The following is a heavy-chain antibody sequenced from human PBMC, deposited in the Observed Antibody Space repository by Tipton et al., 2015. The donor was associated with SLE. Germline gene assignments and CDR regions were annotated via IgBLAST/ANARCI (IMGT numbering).Heavy chain of an antibody. CDR3: AGTYYGDYVWFVP. V-gene: IGHV4-34*01. J-gene: IGHJ5*02. CDR2: INHSGST. Sequence: TLSLTCAVYGGSFSGYYWSWIRQPPGKGLEWIGEINHSGSTNYNPSLKSRVTISVDTSKNQFSLKLSSVTAADPAVYYCAGTYYGDYVWFVPWGQGILVTVSS. CDR1: GGSFSGYY. D-gene: IGHD4-17*01.